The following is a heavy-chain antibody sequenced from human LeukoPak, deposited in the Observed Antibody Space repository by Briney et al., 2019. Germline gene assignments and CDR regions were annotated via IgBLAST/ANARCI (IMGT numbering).Heavy chain of an antibody. V-gene: IGHV4-59*01. Sequence: PSETLSLTCTVSGGSISSYYWSWIRQPPGKGLEWIGYIYYSGSTNYNPSLKSRVTISVDTSKNQFSLKLSSVTAADTAVYYCARDNRYCSGGSCYVYWGQGTLVTVSS. CDR1: GGSISSYY. CDR2: IYYSGST. D-gene: IGHD2-15*01. CDR3: ARDNRYCSGGSCYVY. J-gene: IGHJ4*02.